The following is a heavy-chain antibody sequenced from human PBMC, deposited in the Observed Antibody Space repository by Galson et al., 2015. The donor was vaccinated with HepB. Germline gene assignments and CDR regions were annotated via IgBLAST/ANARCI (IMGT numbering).Heavy chain of an antibody. Sequence: SEPLSLTCTVSGGSISSSSYYWGWIRQPPGKGLEWIGSIYYSGSTYYNPSLKSRVTISVDTSKNQFSLKLSSVTAADTAVYYCARDGSQPGAWGQGTLVTVSS. CDR3: ARDGSQPGA. V-gene: IGHV4-39*07. D-gene: IGHD2-2*03. CDR1: GGSISSSSYY. CDR2: IYYSGST. J-gene: IGHJ5*02.